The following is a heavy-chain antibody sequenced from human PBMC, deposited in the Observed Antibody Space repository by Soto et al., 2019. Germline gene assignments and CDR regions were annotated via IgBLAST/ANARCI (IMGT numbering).Heavy chain of an antibody. CDR3: ARSPLSYDYVRQTWREVGDSFDV. CDR2: LIHGGST. Sequence: QVHLEQWGAGLLKPSETLSLTCAIYNSSLGAFHWTWIRQPPGKGLEWIGELIHGGSTNYNPSLKSRVTFSIHTSKSQFSLHVMSVTAADTAVYYCARSPLSYDYVRQTWREVGDSFDVWGRGTSVTVSS. D-gene: IGHD3-10*02. V-gene: IGHV4-34*02. J-gene: IGHJ3*01. CDR1: NSSLGAFH.